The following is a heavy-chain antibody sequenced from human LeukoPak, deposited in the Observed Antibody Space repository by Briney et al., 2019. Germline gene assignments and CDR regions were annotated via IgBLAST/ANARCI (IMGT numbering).Heavy chain of an antibody. CDR1: GFTFSSYA. CDR2: IGGSGVIT. D-gene: IGHD3-22*01. Sequence: GGSLRLSCAASGFTFSSYATRWVRQAPGKGLEWVSAIGGSGVITYYADSVKGRFTISRDNSKNTLYLQINSLRAEDTAVYYCTKGRGGGYYFDYWGQGTLVTVSS. V-gene: IGHV3-23*01. J-gene: IGHJ4*02. CDR3: TKGRGGGYYFDY.